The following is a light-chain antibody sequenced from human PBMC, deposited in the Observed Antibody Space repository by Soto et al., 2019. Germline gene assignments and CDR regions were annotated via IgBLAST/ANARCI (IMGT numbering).Light chain of an antibody. CDR1: QTSSRY. J-gene: IGKJ1*01. CDR2: SAS. CDR3: QQSYINPVT. Sequence: DIPMTQSPSSLSASVGSRVTITCRASQTSSRYLNWYQQRPGKAPNLLIYSASSLQRGVPSRFSGSGSGTDFTLTISSLQPEDFATYYCQQSYINPVTFGQGTKVDIK. V-gene: IGKV1-39*01.